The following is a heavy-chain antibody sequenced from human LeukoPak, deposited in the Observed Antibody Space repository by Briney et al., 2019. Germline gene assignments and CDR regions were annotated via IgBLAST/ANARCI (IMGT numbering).Heavy chain of an antibody. CDR1: GFTFDDYG. Sequence: PGGSLRLSCAASGFTFDDYGMSWVRQAPGKGLEWVSYISSSGSTIYYADSVKGRFTISRDNAKNSLYLQMNSLRAEDMALYYCAKGSHSSGWYEVDYWGQGTLVTVSS. J-gene: IGHJ4*02. CDR3: AKGSHSSGWYEVDY. CDR2: ISSSGSTI. V-gene: IGHV3-11*01. D-gene: IGHD6-19*01.